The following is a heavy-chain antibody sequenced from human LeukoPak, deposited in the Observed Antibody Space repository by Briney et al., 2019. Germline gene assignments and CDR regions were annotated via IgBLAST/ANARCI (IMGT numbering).Heavy chain of an antibody. D-gene: IGHD6-19*01. J-gene: IGHJ2*01. CDR3: AGSSGWYSWISWYFDL. CDR2: IYSGGST. CDR1: GFTFSSYS. V-gene: IGHV3-53*01. Sequence: GGSLRLSCAASGFTFSSYSMNWVRQAPGKGLEWVSVIYSGGSTYYADSVKGRFTISRDNSKNTLYLQMNSLRAEDTAVYYCAGSSGWYSWISWYFDLWGRGTLVTVSS.